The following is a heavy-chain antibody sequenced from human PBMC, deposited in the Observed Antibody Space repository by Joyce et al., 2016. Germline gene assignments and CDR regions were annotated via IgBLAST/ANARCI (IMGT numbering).Heavy chain of an antibody. CDR2: IAYDGSNK. J-gene: IGHJ6*02. V-gene: IGHV3-30-3*01. D-gene: IGHD2-8*01. CDR1: GFTFSDYT. CDR3: ARDEDIELTIYSSYGMDV. Sequence: QVQLVESGGGVVQPGRSLRLSCAASGFTFSDYTMHWVRQAPGKGLGWVAGIAYDGSNKYYAESAKGRFTLSRDNSKNTLYLQMNSLRTEDTAVYYCARDEDIELTIYSSYGMDVWGQGTTVTVSS.